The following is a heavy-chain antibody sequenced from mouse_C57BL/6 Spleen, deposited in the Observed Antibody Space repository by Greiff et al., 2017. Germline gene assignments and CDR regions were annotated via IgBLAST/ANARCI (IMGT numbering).Heavy chain of an antibody. Sequence: QVQLQQSGAELVRPGTSVKVSCKASGYAFTNYLIEWVKQRPGQGLEWIGLINPGSGGTNYNEKFKGKATLTADKSSSTAYMQLSSLTAEDSAVYFCARPQLGREDWYFDVWGTGTTVTVSS. J-gene: IGHJ1*03. D-gene: IGHD4-1*02. V-gene: IGHV1-54*01. CDR3: ARPQLGREDWYFDV. CDR1: GYAFTNYL. CDR2: INPGSGGT.